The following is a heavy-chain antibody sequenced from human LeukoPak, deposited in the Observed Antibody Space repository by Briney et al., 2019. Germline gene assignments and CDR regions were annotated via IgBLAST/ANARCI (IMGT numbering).Heavy chain of an antibody. J-gene: IGHJ4*02. CDR1: RFTFSSYS. V-gene: IGHV3-21*01. D-gene: IGHD1-26*01. CDR3: AREDGIKWELLGYFDY. CDR2: ISSSSSYI. Sequence: GGSLRLSCAASRFTFSSYSMNWVRQAPGKGLGWVSSISSSSSYIYYADSVKGRFTISRDNAKNSLYLQMNSQRAEDTAVYYCAREDGIKWELLGYFDYWGQGTLVTVSS.